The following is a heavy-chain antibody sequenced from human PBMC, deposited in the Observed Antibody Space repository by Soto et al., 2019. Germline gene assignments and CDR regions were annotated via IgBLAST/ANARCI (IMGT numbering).Heavy chain of an antibody. D-gene: IGHD1-20*01. J-gene: IGHJ4*02. CDR2: INAGNGNT. Sequence: QVQLVQSGAEEKKPGASVKVPCKASGYTFTSYDMNWVRQAPGQRLEWVGWINAGNGNTKYSQKFQGRVTITRDTSASAAYMELSSLRSEGTAVYSCARDKITGILDYLGQGTLVTVSS. CDR1: GYTFTSYD. V-gene: IGHV1-3*05. CDR3: ARDKITGILDY.